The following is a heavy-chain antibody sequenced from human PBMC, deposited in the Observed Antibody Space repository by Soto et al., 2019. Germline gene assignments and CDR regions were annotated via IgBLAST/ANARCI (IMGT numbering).Heavy chain of an antibody. CDR3: AKGDYSSSWYGDY. J-gene: IGHJ4*02. CDR1: GFTFNNYA. CDR2: ITATGGAT. D-gene: IGHD6-13*01. Sequence: EVQLLDSGGGLVQPGGSLRLSCAASGFTFNNYAMTWVRQAPGKGLEWVSTITATGGATYYADSVRGRFTISRDNSKNTLYLQMSRLRAEDTALYYCAKGDYSSSWYGDYWGQGTLVTVSS. V-gene: IGHV3-23*01.